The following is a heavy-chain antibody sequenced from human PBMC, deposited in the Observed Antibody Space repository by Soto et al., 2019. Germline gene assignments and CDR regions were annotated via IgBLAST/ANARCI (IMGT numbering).Heavy chain of an antibody. CDR3: AKNYYFDN. CDR2: VNIDGAT. J-gene: IGHJ4*01. Sequence: GGSLRLSCAASGFTFSSYAMSWVRQARREGLEWVSSVNIDGATHYADSVKGRFTISRDNSENTVILQMNSLRAEDTAVYFCAKNYYFDNWGHGALVTVSS. CDR1: GFTFSSYA. V-gene: IGHV3-23*01.